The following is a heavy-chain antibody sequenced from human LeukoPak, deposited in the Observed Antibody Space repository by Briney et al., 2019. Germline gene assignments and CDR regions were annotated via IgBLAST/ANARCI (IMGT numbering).Heavy chain of an antibody. V-gene: IGHV3-23*01. CDR1: GFTFSSYA. J-gene: IGHJ3*02. CDR2: IGGSGGST. CDR3: AKDLGQRWLQSDAFDI. Sequence: GGSLRLSCAASGFTFSSYAMHWVRQAPGKGLEWVSGIGGSGGSTFYADSVKGRFTISRDNSKNTLYLQINSLRAEDTAVYYCAKDLGQRWLQSDAFDIWGQGTMVTVSS. D-gene: IGHD5-12*01.